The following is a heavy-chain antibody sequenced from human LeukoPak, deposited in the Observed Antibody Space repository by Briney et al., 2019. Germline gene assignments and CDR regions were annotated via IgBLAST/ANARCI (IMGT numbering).Heavy chain of an antibody. CDR1: GGTFTSYA. CDR3: ARDLKIGEAARLGY. D-gene: IGHD6-6*01. Sequence: GASVKVSCKASGGTFTSYAMNWVRQAPGQGLEWMGWINTNTGNPTYAQGFTGRFVFSLDTSVSTAYLQISSLKAEDTAVYYCARDLKIGEAARLGYWGQGTLVTVSS. J-gene: IGHJ4*02. CDR2: INTNTGNP. V-gene: IGHV7-4-1*02.